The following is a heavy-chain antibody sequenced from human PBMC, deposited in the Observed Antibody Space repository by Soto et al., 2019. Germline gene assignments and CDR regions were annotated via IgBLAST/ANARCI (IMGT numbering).Heavy chain of an antibody. Sequence: QVQLVQSGAEVKKPGASVKVSCKASGYTFTNYGIHWVRQAPGQRLEWMGWINAGNGNTKYPQKFQGRVTITRDTSASTAYMELSSLRSEDTAVFYCARAGYSSGWYHWYFDFWGRGTLVTVSS. CDR1: GYTFTNYG. D-gene: IGHD6-19*01. J-gene: IGHJ2*01. V-gene: IGHV1-3*01. CDR3: ARAGYSSGWYHWYFDF. CDR2: INAGNGNT.